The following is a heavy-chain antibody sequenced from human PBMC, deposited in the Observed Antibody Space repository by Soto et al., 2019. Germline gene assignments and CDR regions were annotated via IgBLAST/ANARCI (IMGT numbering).Heavy chain of an antibody. V-gene: IGHV3-7*05. CDR1: GFTFSSYW. CDR3: ARDPHDLDSSGYADY. CDR2: IKQDGSEK. D-gene: IGHD3-22*01. J-gene: IGHJ4*02. Sequence: EVQLVESGGGLVQPGGSLRLSCAASGFTFSSYWMSWVRQAPGKGLEWVANIKQDGSEKYYVDSVKGRFTISRDNAKNSLYLQMNSLRAEDTAVYYCARDPHDLDSSGYADYWGQGTLVTVSS.